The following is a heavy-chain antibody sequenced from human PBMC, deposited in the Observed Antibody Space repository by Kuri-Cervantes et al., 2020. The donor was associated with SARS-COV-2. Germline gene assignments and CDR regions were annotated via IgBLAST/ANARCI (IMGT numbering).Heavy chain of an antibody. V-gene: IGHV3-21*01. D-gene: IGHD1-14*01. CDR2: ISSSSSYI. J-gene: IGHJ4*02. Sequence: GESLKISCAASGFTFSSYSMNWVRQAPGKGLEWVSSISSSSSYIYYADSVKGRFTISRDNSKNTVYLEMNSLRVEDTAVYYCAREPSNSVTGFDYWGQGALVTVSS. CDR3: AREPSNSVTGFDY. CDR1: GFTFSSYS.